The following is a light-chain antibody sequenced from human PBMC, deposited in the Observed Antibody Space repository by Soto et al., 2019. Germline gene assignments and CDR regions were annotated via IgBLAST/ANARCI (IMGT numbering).Light chain of an antibody. Sequence: QSVLTQPPSASGTPGQRVTISCSGSSSNIGSNPVNWYQLLPGAAPKLLLSRNNQRPSGVPDRFSGSKSGTSASLAISGLRYEDEADYSCSAWDDSLYGPVFGGGAKLTVL. CDR1: SSNIGSNP. V-gene: IGLV1-44*01. CDR2: RNN. J-gene: IGLJ2*01. CDR3: SAWDDSLYGPV.